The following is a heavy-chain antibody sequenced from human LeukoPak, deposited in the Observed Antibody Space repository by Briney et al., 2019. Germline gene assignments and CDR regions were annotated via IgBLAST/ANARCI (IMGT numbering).Heavy chain of an antibody. D-gene: IGHD3-10*01. CDR3: ARSQITMVRGVIKTSGYFDL. V-gene: IGHV5-51*01. Sequence: GESLQISCKGSGYSFTSYWIGWVRQMPGKGLEWMGIIYLACSDTRYSPSFQGQATISADKSISTAYLQWSSLKASDTAMYYCARSQITMVRGVIKTSGYFDLWGRGTLVTVSS. J-gene: IGHJ2*01. CDR1: GYSFTSYW. CDR2: IYLACSDT.